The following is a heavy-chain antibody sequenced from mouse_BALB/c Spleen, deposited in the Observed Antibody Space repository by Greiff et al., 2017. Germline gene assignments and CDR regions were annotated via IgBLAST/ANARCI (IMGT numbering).Heavy chain of an antibody. CDR1: GFDFSSYD. D-gene: IGHD2-10*02. Sequence: EVKLVESGGGLVKPGGSLKLSCAASGFDFSSYDMSWVRQTPEKRLEWVAYISSGGGSTYYPDTVKGRFTISRDNAKNTLYLQMSSLKSEDTAMYYCARQYGYYAMDYWGQGTSVTVSS. CDR2: ISSGGGST. V-gene: IGHV5-12-1*01. CDR3: ARQYGYYAMDY. J-gene: IGHJ4*01.